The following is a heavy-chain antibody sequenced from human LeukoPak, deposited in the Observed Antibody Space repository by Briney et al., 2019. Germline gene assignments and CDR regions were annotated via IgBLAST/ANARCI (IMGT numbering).Heavy chain of an antibody. Sequence: SETLSLTCTVSGGSISSYYWSWIRQPPGEGLEWIGYIYYSGSTNYNPSLKSRVTISVDTSKNQFSLKLSSVTAADTAVYYCARLHYDILTGYYSPYYFDYWGQGTLVTVSS. D-gene: IGHD3-9*01. CDR2: IYYSGST. V-gene: IGHV4-59*08. CDR3: ARLHYDILTGYYSPYYFDY. CDR1: GGSISSYY. J-gene: IGHJ4*02.